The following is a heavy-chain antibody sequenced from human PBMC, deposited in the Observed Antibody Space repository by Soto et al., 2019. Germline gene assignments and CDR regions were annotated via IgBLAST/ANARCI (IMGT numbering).Heavy chain of an antibody. CDR3: ARDQGPSSGWPGMDG. Sequence: GDSLKVSCKASGYTFTDYYMHWVRQAPGQGLEWMGWINPNSGGTNYAQKFQGRATMTRDTSSSTDYMELNRLRSDDTAVYYCARDQGPSSGWPGMDGWGPGSKVTVAS. D-gene: IGHD6-19*01. CDR1: GYTFTDYY. V-gene: IGHV1-2*02. J-gene: IGHJ6*02. CDR2: INPNSGGT.